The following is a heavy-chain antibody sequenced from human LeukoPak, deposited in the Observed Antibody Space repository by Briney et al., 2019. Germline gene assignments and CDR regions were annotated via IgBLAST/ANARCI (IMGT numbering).Heavy chain of an antibody. D-gene: IGHD3-22*01. CDR3: AIDRGYYYDSSGYYYFDY. Sequence: GGSPRLSCAASGFTFNSYAMSWVRQAPGKGLEWVSAISGGGGSTYHADSVKGRFTISRDNSKNTLYLQMNSLRAEDTAVYYCAIDRGYYYDSSGYYYFDYWGQGTLVTVSS. J-gene: IGHJ4*02. CDR1: GFTFNSYA. CDR2: ISGGGGST. V-gene: IGHV3-23*01.